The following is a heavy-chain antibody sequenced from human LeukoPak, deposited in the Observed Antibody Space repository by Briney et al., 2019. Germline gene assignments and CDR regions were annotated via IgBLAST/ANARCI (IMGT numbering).Heavy chain of an antibody. D-gene: IGHD3-22*01. J-gene: IGHJ4*02. CDR2: IYGSGTT. Sequence: SEPLSLTCTVSSGSINSYYWSWIRQPPGKGLEWIGYIYGSGTTTYNPSLKSRVSISVDTSKNQFSLKVRSVSAADTAVYYCARTHYCDSTWDPGYFDYWGQGTLVTVSS. V-gene: IGHV4-4*09. CDR1: SGSINSYY. CDR3: ARTHYCDSTWDPGYFDY.